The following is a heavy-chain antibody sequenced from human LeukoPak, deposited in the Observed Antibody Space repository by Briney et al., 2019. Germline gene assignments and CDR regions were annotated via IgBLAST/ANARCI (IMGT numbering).Heavy chain of an antibody. CDR3: AKDLLPRGYATGIYYYGMDV. J-gene: IGHJ6*02. Sequence: GGSLRLSCAASGFTFDDYAMHWVRQAPGKGLEWVSLISWDGGSTYYADSVKGRFTISRDNSKNSLYLQMNSLRAEDTALYYCAKDLLPRGYATGIYYYGMDVWGQGTTVTVSS. D-gene: IGHD2/OR15-2a*01. V-gene: IGHV3-43D*03. CDR1: GFTFDDYA. CDR2: ISWDGGST.